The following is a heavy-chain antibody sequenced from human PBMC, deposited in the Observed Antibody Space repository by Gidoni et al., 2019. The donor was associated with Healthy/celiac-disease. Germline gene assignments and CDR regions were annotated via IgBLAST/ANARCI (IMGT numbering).Heavy chain of an antibody. CDR3: AKDKIRYDSSGYRSDAFDI. CDR1: GFTFRSYS. Sequence: EVQLLESGGGLVQPGGSLRLSCAASGFTFRSYSMSWVRQAPGKGLEWVSAISGSGGSTYYADPVKGRFTISRDNSKNTLYLQMNSLRAEDTAVYYCAKDKIRYDSSGYRSDAFDIWGQGTMVTVSS. V-gene: IGHV3-23*01. CDR2: ISGSGGST. D-gene: IGHD3-22*01. J-gene: IGHJ3*02.